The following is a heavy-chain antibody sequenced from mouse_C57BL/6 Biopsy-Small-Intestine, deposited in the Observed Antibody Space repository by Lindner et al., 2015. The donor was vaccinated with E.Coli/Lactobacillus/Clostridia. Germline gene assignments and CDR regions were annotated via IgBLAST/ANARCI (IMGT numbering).Heavy chain of an antibody. CDR1: GYSFTGYY. CDR2: IYPYNGLS. CDR3: ASLTGTKGYFDY. Sequence: VQLQESGPELVKPGASVKISCQASGYSFTGYYIHWVKQSHGNILDWIGYIYPYNGLSSYNQKFKGKATLTVDKSSSIVYMELRSLTSEDSAVYYCASLTGTKGYFDYWGQGTTLTVSS. D-gene: IGHD4-1*01. J-gene: IGHJ2*01. V-gene: IGHV1-31*01.